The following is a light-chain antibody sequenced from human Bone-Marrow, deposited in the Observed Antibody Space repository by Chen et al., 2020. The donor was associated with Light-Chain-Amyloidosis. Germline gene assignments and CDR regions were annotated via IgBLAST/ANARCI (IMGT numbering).Light chain of an antibody. V-gene: IGLV2-14*01. CDR1: ISDVGGDNH. Sequence: QSALTQPASVSGSPGQSITISCTGTISDVGGDNHVSWDQQHPDKAPKLMIYEVTNRPSWLPDRFSGSKSDNTASLTISGLQTEDESDYFCSSYTITNTLVFGSGTRVTVL. CDR2: EVT. J-gene: IGLJ1*01. CDR3: SSYTITNTLV.